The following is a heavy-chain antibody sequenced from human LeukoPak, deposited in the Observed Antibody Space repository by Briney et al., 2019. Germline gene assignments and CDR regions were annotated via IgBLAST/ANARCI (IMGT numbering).Heavy chain of an antibody. CDR2: IYYSGST. D-gene: IGHD3-16*01. CDR3: ARAYDSDAFDI. J-gene: IGHJ3*02. CDR1: GGPISSYY. Sequence: PSETLSLTCTVSGGPISSYYWSWIRQPPGKGLEWIAYIYYSGSTNYNPSLKSRVTISVDTSKNQFSLKLSSVTAADTAVYYCARAYDSDAFDIWGQGTMVTVSS. V-gene: IGHV4-59*01.